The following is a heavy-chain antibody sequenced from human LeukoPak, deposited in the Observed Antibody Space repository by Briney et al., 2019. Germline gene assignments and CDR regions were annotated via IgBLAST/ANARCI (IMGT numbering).Heavy chain of an antibody. V-gene: IGHV1-8*01. D-gene: IGHD3-10*01. Sequence: ASVKVSCKASGYNFTSYYINWVRQATGQGLEWMGWMNPKSGNTVYAQKFQGRVTMTRNTSISTAYMELNSLRSEDTAVYYCARGGKREGLLWFGELLSTTYYYYYMDVWGKGTTVTISS. CDR3: ARGGKREGLLWFGELLSTTYYYYYMDV. J-gene: IGHJ6*03. CDR2: MNPKSGNT. CDR1: GYNFTSYY.